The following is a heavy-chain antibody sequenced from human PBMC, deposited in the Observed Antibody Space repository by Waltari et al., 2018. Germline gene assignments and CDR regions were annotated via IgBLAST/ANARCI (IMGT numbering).Heavy chain of an antibody. CDR2: SSGGGTST. Sequence: EVQLLESGGGLVQPGGSLRLSCEASGFTFNNYAMSWVRQAPGGGLELVSSSSGGGTSTFYADSVKGRFTISRDSSKNTLYLHMNSLRAEDTAIYYCTKRGSLYYYGMDVWGQGTTVTVSS. CDR3: TKRGSLYYYGMDV. D-gene: IGHD3-10*01. J-gene: IGHJ6*02. CDR1: GFTFNNYA. V-gene: IGHV3-23*01.